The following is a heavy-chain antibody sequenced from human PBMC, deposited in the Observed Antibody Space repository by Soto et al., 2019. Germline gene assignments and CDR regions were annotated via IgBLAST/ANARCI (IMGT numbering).Heavy chain of an antibody. Sequence: SVKVSCKASGGTFSSYAISWVRQAPGQGLEWMGGIIPIFGTANYAQKFQGRVTITADKSTSTAYMELSSLRSEDTAVYYCAREAYCSSTSCYKPFNWFDPWGQGTLVTVSS. CDR3: AREAYCSSTSCYKPFNWFDP. D-gene: IGHD2-2*02. CDR2: IIPIFGTA. CDR1: GGTFSSYA. J-gene: IGHJ5*02. V-gene: IGHV1-69*06.